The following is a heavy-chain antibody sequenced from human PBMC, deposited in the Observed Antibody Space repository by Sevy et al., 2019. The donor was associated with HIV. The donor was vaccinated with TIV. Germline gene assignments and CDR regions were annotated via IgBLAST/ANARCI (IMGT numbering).Heavy chain of an antibody. D-gene: IGHD6-13*01. CDR2: INGRVGST. CDR1: GYSFSSYA. V-gene: IGHV3-23*01. CDR3: ARPSPRIAAAASAFYDN. Sequence: GGSLRLSCVVSGYSFSSYAISWVRQAPGKGLEWVSTINGRVGSTYYADSVKGRVTISRDKPKDTLFLQMINLRVDDTAIYYCARPSPRIAAAASAFYDNWGQGTLVTVSS. J-gene: IGHJ4*02.